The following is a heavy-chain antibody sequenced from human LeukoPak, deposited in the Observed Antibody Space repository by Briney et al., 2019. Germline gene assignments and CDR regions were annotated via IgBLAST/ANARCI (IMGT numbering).Heavy chain of an antibody. CDR2: IYYSGAT. V-gene: IGHV4-59*01. J-gene: IGHJ4*02. D-gene: IGHD4-23*01. CDR1: VGSITSYY. CDR3: ARDRYGGNSGEFDY. Sequence: SETLSLPCTVSVGSITSYYWSWLRQSPGKGLEWIGYIYYSGATNYNPSVKSRVTISVDTSKNQFSLKVRSVTAADTAVYYCARDRYGGNSGEFDYWGLGTLVTVSS.